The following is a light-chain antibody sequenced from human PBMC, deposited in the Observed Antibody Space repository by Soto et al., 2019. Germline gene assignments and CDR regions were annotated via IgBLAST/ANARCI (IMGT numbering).Light chain of an antibody. CDR1: QSVSSN. J-gene: IGKJ2*01. CDR2: GAS. CDR3: QQYNNWPLYT. Sequence: EIVMTQSPATLSVSPGERATLSCRASQSVSSNLAWYQQKPGQAPSLLICGASNRATGIPARFSGSGSGTEFTLTISSLQSEDFAVYYCQQYNNWPLYTFGQGTKLE. V-gene: IGKV3-15*01.